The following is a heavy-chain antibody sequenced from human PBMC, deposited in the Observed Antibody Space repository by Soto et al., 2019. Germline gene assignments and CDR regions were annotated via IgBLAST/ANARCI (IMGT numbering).Heavy chain of an antibody. CDR1: GFTFSSYW. CDR3: ARVTDYYESSGYFDY. D-gene: IGHD3-22*01. CDR2: IKQDGSEK. V-gene: IGHV3-7*01. Sequence: GGSLRLSCAASGFTFSSYWMSWVRQAPGKGLEWVANIKQDGSEKYYVDSVKGRFTISRDNAKNSLNLQMNSLRAEDTAVYYCARVTDYYESSGYFDYWGKGTLVTVTS. J-gene: IGHJ4*02.